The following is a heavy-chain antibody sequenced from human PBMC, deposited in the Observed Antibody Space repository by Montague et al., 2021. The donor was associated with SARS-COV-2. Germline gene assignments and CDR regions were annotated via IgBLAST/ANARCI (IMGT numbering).Heavy chain of an antibody. D-gene: IGHD3-22*01. CDR2: IYYTGNT. CDR3: VRLKRYFDSSGSPSAFDF. CDR1: GGSITNNIDY. Sequence: SETLSLTCTVSGGSITNNIDYWAWIRQPPGKGLEWIGSIYYTGNTYYXPSPKSRVTISVVTSKNHFTLKLSSVTAAETAVYYCVRLKRYFDSSGSPSAFDFWGQGTKVTVSS. J-gene: IGHJ3*01. V-gene: IGHV4-39*02.